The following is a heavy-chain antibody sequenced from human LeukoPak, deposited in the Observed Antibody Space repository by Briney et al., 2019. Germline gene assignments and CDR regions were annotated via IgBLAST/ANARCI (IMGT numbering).Heavy chain of an antibody. Sequence: GGSLRLSCAASGFTFSSYSMNWVRQAPGKGLEWVSSISSSSSYIYYADSVKGRFTISRDNAKNSLYLQMNSLRAEDTAVYYCARYSSSRRGDFGFDYWGQGTLVTVSS. J-gene: IGHJ4*02. CDR1: GFTFSSYS. D-gene: IGHD6-13*01. V-gene: IGHV3-21*01. CDR2: ISSSSSYI. CDR3: ARYSSSRRGDFGFDY.